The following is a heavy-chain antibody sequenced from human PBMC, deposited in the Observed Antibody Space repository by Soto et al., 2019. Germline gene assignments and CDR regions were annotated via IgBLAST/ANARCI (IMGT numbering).Heavy chain of an antibody. CDR2: ISAYNANT. Sequence: ASVKVSCKASGYTFTSYGISWVRQAPGQGLEWMGWISAYNANTNYAQKLQGRVTMTTDTSTSTAYMELRSLRSDDTAVYYCARDEIGSGWYEYAFDIWGQGTMVTVSS. D-gene: IGHD6-19*01. CDR1: GYTFTSYG. CDR3: ARDEIGSGWYEYAFDI. J-gene: IGHJ3*02. V-gene: IGHV1-18*01.